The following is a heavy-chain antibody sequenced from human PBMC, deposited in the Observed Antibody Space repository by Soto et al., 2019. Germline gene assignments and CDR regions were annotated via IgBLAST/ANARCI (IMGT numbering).Heavy chain of an antibody. D-gene: IGHD5-18*01. Sequence: ASVKVSCKASGYTFTSYGISWVRQAPGQGLEWMGWISAYNGNTNYAQKLQGRVTMTTDTSTSTAYMELRSLRSDDTAVYYRARDRATIPYTAMVHFDYWGQGTLVTVSS. CDR2: ISAYNGNT. CDR3: ARDRATIPYTAMVHFDY. CDR1: GYTFTSYG. J-gene: IGHJ4*02. V-gene: IGHV1-18*04.